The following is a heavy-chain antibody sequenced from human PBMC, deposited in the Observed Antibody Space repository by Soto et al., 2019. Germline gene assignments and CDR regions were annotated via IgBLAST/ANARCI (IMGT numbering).Heavy chain of an antibody. CDR2: IIPILGIA. CDR3: ARDFDGYLQDAFDI. CDR1: GGTFSSYT. D-gene: IGHD3-9*01. J-gene: IGHJ3*02. Sequence: QVQLVQSGAEVKKPGSSVKVSCKASGGTFSSYTISWVRQAPGQGLEWMGRIIPILGIANYAQKFQGRVTITADKSTSTAYMELSSLRSEDTAVYYCARDFDGYLQDAFDIWGQGTMVTVSS. V-gene: IGHV1-69*08.